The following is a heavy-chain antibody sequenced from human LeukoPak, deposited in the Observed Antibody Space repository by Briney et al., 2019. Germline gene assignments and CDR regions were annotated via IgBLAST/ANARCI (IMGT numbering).Heavy chain of an antibody. Sequence: PGGSLRLSCVASGFNFSNYWRSWVRQAPGKGLEWVANIKKDGGDKYYADSVKGRFTISRDNTKNSLYLQVNSLRVEDTAIYYCARGLWYYWGQGTLVTVSS. CDR1: GFNFSNYW. D-gene: IGHD3-10*01. V-gene: IGHV3-7*01. CDR2: IKKDGGDK. J-gene: IGHJ4*02. CDR3: ARGLWYY.